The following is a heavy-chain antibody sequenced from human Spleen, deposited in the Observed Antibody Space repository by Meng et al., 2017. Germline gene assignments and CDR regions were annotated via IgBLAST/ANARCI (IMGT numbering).Heavy chain of an antibody. J-gene: IGHJ4*02. V-gene: IGHV4-39*01. CDR3: ARYRGGTMFDD. CDR2: VNYSGRT. D-gene: IGHD1-1*01. CDR1: DGSISSSGYY. Sequence: QLQLQESGPGLVKPSETLLLTCTVSDGSISSSGYYWGWIRQPPGKGLEWIGSVNYSGRTQYNPSLKSRVTVSVDTSKTQLSLRLTSVTATDTAVYYCARYRGGTMFDDWGQGALVTVSS.